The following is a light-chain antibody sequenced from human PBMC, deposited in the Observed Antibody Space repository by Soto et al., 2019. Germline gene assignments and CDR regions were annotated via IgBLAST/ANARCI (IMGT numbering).Light chain of an antibody. Sequence: DIQMTQSPSSLSASVGDRVTITCRASQSISSYLNWYQQKPGKAPKLLIYAASSLQSGVPSRFSSSGSGTDFTLTISSLQPEDVATYYCQQSYSTLPLTFGQGTRLEIK. J-gene: IGKJ5*01. V-gene: IGKV1-39*01. CDR3: QQSYSTLPLT. CDR2: AAS. CDR1: QSISSY.